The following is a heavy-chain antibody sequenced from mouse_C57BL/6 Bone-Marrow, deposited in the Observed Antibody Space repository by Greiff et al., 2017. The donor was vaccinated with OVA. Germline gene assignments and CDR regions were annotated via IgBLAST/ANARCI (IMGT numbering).Heavy chain of an antibody. V-gene: IGHV1-78*01. Sequence: VQGVESDAELVKPGASVKISCKVSGYTFTDHTIHWMKQRPEQGLEWIGYIYPRDGSTKYNEKFKGKAPLTADKSSSTAYMQLNSLTSEDSAVYFCARNYGSSYAPRDYWGQGTTLTVSS. D-gene: IGHD1-1*01. CDR3: ARNYGSSYAPRDY. J-gene: IGHJ2*01. CDR1: GYTFTDHT. CDR2: IYPRDGST.